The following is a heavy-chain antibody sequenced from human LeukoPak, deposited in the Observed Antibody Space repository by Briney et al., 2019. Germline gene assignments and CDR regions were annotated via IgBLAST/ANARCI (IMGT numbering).Heavy chain of an antibody. D-gene: IGHD5-24*01. CDR2: INHSGST. V-gene: IGHV4-34*01. J-gene: IGHJ4*02. Sequence: PSETLSLTCAVYGGSFSGYYWSWIRQPPGKGLEWIGEINHSGSTNYNPSLKSRVTTSVDTSKNQFSLKLSSVTAADTAVYYCAREMATIPDWGQGTLVTVSS. CDR3: AREMATIPD. CDR1: GGSFSGYY.